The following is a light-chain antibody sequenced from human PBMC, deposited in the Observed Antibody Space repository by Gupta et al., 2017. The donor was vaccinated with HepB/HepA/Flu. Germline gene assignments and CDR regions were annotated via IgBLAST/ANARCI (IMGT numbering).Light chain of an antibody. CDR1: SSDVGDYNY. J-gene: IGLJ3*02. CDR3: SSFSYNTLSV. CDR2: DVT. V-gene: IGLV2-14*01. Sequence: QSALTQPAPASGSPRQSITISCTATSSDVGDYNYVSWYQQHPGKAPKLLIYDVTNRPSGISNRFSGSKSGNTASLTISGLQAEDEADYYCSSFSYNTLSVFGGGTKVTVL.